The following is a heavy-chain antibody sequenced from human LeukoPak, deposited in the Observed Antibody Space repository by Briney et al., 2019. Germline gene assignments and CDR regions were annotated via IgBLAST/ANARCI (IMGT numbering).Heavy chain of an antibody. D-gene: IGHD3-3*01. V-gene: IGHV4-34*01. CDR2: INHSGST. CDR1: GGSFSGYY. Sequence: SETLSLTCAAYGGSFSGYYWSWIRQPPGKGLEWIGEINHSGSTNYNPSLKSRVTISVDTSENQFSLKLSSVTAADTAVYYCARGRITIFGVVIPYNNWFDPWGQGTLVTVSS. CDR3: ARGRITIFGVVIPYNNWFDP. J-gene: IGHJ5*02.